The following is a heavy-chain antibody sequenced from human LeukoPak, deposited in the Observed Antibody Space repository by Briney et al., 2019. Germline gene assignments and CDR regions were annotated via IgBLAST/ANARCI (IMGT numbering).Heavy chain of an antibody. CDR1: GASIRSYF. D-gene: IGHD5-12*01. V-gene: IGHV4-59*01. J-gene: IGHJ3*02. CDR2: VYDNDIS. Sequence: PSETLSLTCSVSGASIRSYFWSWIRPSPGKGLEWIGYVYDNDISNFNPSLESRVTILVDRSKSQFSLKLRSVTAADTAVYYCARGLVLATDDAFDIWGPGTMVTVSS. CDR3: ARGLVLATDDAFDI.